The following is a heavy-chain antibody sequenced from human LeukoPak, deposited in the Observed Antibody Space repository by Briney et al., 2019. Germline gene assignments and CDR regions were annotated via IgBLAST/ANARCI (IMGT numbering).Heavy chain of an antibody. CDR3: ARGIDYYYHGMDV. CDR1: GFTFSTYS. CDR2: ISTSGSRI. D-gene: IGHD6-13*01. J-gene: IGHJ6*02. V-gene: IGHV3-48*01. Sequence: GGSLRLSCAASGFTFSTYSMNWDRQAPGKGLEWISYISTSGSRIYYADSVKGRFTISRDNAKNSLYLQMNSLRGEDTAVYYCARGIDYYYHGMDVWGQGTTVTVSS.